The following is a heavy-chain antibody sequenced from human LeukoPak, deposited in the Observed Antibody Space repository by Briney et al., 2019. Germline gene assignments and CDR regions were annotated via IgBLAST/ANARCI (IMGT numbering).Heavy chain of an antibody. CDR3: SRDGVGASPVDAFDI. CDR1: GGSISSGGYY. J-gene: IGHJ3*02. CDR2: IYYSGST. D-gene: IGHD1-26*01. Sequence: PSETLSLTCTVSGGSISSGGYYWSWIRQPPGKGLGWIGYIYYSGSTNYNPSLKSRVTISVDTSKNQFSLKLSSVTAADTAVYYCSRDGVGASPVDAFDIWGQGTMVTVSS. V-gene: IGHV4-61*08.